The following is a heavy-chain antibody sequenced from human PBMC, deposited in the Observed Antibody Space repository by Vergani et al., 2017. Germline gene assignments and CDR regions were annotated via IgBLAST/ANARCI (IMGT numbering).Heavy chain of an antibody. J-gene: IGHJ4*02. D-gene: IGHD3-9*01. CDR3: ATDRSPRYDILTGYPDIGFDY. V-gene: IGHV1-46*01. Sequence: QVQLVQSGAEVKKPGASVKVSCKASGYTFTSYYMHWVRQAPGQGLEWMGIINPSGGSTSYAQKFQGRVTMTRDTSTSTVYMELSSLRSEDTAVYYCATDRSPRYDILTGYPDIGFDYWGQGTLVTVSS. CDR1: GYTFTSYY. CDR2: INPSGGST.